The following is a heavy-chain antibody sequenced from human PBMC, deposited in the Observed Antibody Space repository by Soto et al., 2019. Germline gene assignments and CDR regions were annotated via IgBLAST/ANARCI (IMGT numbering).Heavy chain of an antibody. CDR2: IKEDGSEK. Sequence: EVQLVESGGGLVQPGGSLRLSCAASGFTFSSYWMSWVRQAPGKGLEWVANIKEDGSEKYYVDSVKGRFNISRDNAKNSMYMQNNSRRAEDTAVYYCERDQRGGYENWGQGTLVTVSS. CDR3: ERDQRGGYEN. D-gene: IGHD5-12*01. J-gene: IGHJ4*01. CDR1: GFTFSSYW. V-gene: IGHV3-7*01.